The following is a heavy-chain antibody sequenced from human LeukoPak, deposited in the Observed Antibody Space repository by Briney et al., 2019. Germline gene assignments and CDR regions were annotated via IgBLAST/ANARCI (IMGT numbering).Heavy chain of an antibody. D-gene: IGHD6-13*01. V-gene: IGHV4-39*07. CDR3: VRGDSGTWYPTGLHFDY. CDR1: DDPISSSSYY. Sequence: SETLSLTCIVSDDPISSSSYYWGWIRQPPGKGLEWIGSIYYSGSTYYNPSLKSRVTLSADTSKNQFSLRLTSVTAADTAIYYCVRGDSGTWYPTGLHFDYWGQGTLVTVSS. CDR2: IYYSGST. J-gene: IGHJ4*02.